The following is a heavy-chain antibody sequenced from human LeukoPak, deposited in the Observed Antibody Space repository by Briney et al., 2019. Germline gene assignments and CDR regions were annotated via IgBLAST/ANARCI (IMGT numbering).Heavy chain of an antibody. CDR1: GYTFTGCY. V-gene: IGHV1-2*02. CDR3: ARGEYYYDSSGYSSVDY. Sequence: RASVKVSCKASGYTFTGCYMHWVRQAPGRGLEWMGWINPNSGGTNYAQKFQGRVTMTRDTSISTAYMELSRLRSDDTAVYYCARGEYYYDSSGYSSVDYWGQGTLVTVSS. J-gene: IGHJ4*02. D-gene: IGHD3-22*01. CDR2: INPNSGGT.